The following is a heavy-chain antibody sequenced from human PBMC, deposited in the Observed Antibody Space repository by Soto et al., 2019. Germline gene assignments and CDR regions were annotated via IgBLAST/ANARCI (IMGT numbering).Heavy chain of an antibody. Sequence: QGQLVQSVGEVKKPGASLKVSCKASGYNFILHGISWVRQAPGQGLEWMGWISAYNGNTNYAQNFQDRVTMTTDPSTSTENMELRSLRSDDTAVYYCARVWYDGNSGAFDIWGQGTKVTVSS. CDR3: ARVWYDGNSGAFDI. D-gene: IGHD3-10*01. V-gene: IGHV1-18*01. CDR2: ISAYNGNT. J-gene: IGHJ3*02. CDR1: GYNFILHG.